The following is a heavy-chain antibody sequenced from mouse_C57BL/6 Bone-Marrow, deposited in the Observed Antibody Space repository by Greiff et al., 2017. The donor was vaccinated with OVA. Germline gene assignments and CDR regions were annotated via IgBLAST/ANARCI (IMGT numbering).Heavy chain of an antibody. CDR1: GYTFTSYG. D-gene: IGHD1-1*01. V-gene: IGHV1-58*01. J-gene: IGHJ2*01. CDR3: ARTGYYYGPYFDY. Sequence: EVQRVESGAELVRPGSSVKMSCKTSGYTFTSYGINWVKQRPGQGLEWIGYLYIGNGYTEYNEKFKGKATLTSDTSSSTAYMQLSSLTSEDSAIYFCARTGYYYGPYFDYWGQGTTLTVSS. CDR2: LYIGNGYT.